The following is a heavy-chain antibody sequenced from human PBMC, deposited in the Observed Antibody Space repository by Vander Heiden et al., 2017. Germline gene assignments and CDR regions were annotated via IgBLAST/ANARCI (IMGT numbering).Heavy chain of an antibody. CDR3: AIELPGGGVIGPFDY. CDR2: ISSSNSYI. CDR1: GFTFSTYS. J-gene: IGHJ4*02. D-gene: IGHD3-16*02. V-gene: IGHV3-21*01. Sequence: EVQLVESGGGLVKPGGSLRLSCAVSGFTFSTYSMNWVRQAPGKGLEWVSSISSSNSYIYYADSVRGRFTISRDNARDSLYMQMDRMRAEETAVYYCAIELPGGGVIGPFDYWGQGTMVTVYS.